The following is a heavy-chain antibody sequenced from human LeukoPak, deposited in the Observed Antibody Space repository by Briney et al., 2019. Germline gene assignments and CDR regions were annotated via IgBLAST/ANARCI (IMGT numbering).Heavy chain of an antibody. CDR2: MNPNSGST. J-gene: IGHJ6*02. CDR3: ARSRSASLTIFGVVIIDYYYYGMDV. V-gene: IGHV1-8*01. Sequence: ASVKVSCKASGYTFTSYDINWVRQATGQGLEWMGWMNPNSGSTGYAQKFQGRVTMTRNTSISTAYMELSSLRSEDTAVYYCARSRSASLTIFGVVIIDYYYYGMDVWGQGTTVTVSS. D-gene: IGHD3-3*01. CDR1: GYTFTSYD.